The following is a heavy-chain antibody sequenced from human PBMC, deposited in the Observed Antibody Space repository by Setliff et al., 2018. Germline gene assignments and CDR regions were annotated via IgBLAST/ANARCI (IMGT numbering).Heavy chain of an antibody. J-gene: IGHJ4*02. V-gene: IGHV1-18*01. CDR3: ARINFYVSSGYYYAPDF. CDR2: INNYSFKT. CDR1: GYTFNNYG. Sequence: GASVKVSCKASGYTFNNYGITWVRQAPGQGLEWMGWINNYSFKTTYPQKFLDRVTVTTDTSATTAYMELKNLRSDDTAVYYCARINFYVSSGYYYAPDFRGQGTLVTVSS. D-gene: IGHD3-22*01.